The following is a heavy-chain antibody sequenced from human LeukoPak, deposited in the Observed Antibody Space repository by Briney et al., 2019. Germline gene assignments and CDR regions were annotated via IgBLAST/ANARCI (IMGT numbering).Heavy chain of an antibody. J-gene: IGHJ4*02. CDR1: GYTFTSYG. CDR2: IIPIFGTA. D-gene: IGHD1-26*01. Sequence: ASVKVSCKAPGYTFTSYGISWVRQAPGQGLEWMGGIIPIFGTANYAQKFQGRVTITADESTSTAYMELSSLRSEDTAVYYCASFTELFDYWGQGTLVTVSS. V-gene: IGHV1-69*13. CDR3: ASFTELFDY.